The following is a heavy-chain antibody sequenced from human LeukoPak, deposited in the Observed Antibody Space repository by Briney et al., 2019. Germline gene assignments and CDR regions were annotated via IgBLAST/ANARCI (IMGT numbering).Heavy chain of an antibody. D-gene: IGHD2-15*01. CDR3: ARKGQRYCSGGSCYADY. CDR2: INSDARST. CDR1: GFTFSNYW. J-gene: IGHJ4*02. V-gene: IGHV3-74*01. Sequence: GGSLRLSCAASGFTFSNYWMHWVRQAPGKGLVWVSRINSDARSTSYADSVKGRFTISRDNAKNTLYLQMNSLRAEDTAVYYCARKGQRYCSGGSCYADYWGQGTLVTVSS.